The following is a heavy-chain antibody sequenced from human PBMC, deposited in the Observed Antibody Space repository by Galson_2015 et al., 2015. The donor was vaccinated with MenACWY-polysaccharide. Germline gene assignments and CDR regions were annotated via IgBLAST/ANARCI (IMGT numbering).Heavy chain of an antibody. CDR1: GFTFSNAW. V-gene: IGHV3-15*01. CDR2: IKSKTDGGTT. Sequence: SLRLSCAASGFTFSNAWMSWVRQAPGKGLEWVGRIKSKTDGGTTDYAAPVKGRFTISRDDSKNTLYLQMNSLKTEDTAVYYCTTDLEVVVAEMVDYWGQGTLVTVSS. J-gene: IGHJ4*02. D-gene: IGHD2-15*01. CDR3: TTDLEVVVAEMVDY.